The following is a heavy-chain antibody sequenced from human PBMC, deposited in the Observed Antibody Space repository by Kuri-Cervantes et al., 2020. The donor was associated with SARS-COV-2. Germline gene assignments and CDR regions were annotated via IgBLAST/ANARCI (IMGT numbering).Heavy chain of an antibody. CDR1: GFTFGSYG. J-gene: IGHJ4*02. CDR3: AKDVNSATALAGYFDK. D-gene: IGHD5-18*01. V-gene: IGHV3-30*02. Sequence: GESLKISCAASGFTFGSYGMHWVRQAPGKGLEWVAFTQYDGTNTYYADSVKGRFTTSRDNSKNTLYLQMNNLRAEDTATYYCAKDVNSATALAGYFDKWGQGTLVTVSS. CDR2: TQYDGTNT.